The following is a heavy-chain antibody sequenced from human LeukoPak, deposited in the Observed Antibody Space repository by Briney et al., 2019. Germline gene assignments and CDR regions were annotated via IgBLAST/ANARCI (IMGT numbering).Heavy chain of an antibody. CDR2: IYYSGST. D-gene: IGHD2-2*01. V-gene: IGHV4-59*12. CDR1: GGSISSYY. Sequence: SETLSLTCTVSGGSISSYYWSWIRQPPGKGLEWIGYIYYSGSTNYNPSLNSRVTISVDTSKNQFSLKLSSVTAADTAVYYCARRTGSSSTPFDPWGQGTLVTVSS. J-gene: IGHJ5*02. CDR3: ARRTGSSSTPFDP.